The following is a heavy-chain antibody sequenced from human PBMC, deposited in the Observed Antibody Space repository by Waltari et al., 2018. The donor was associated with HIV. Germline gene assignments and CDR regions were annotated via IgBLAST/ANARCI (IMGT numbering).Heavy chain of an antibody. D-gene: IGHD3-16*02. CDR3: ASAFIEYFDS. V-gene: IGHV4-38-2*01. J-gene: IGHJ4*02. CDR1: GYSIRSGYY. CDR2: IYHSGST. Sequence: QVQLQESGPGLLKPSETLSLTCAVSGYSIRSGYYWGGIRQPPGKGLEWIGSIYHSGSTYYNPSLKSRVTISVDTSKNQFSLKLSSVTAADTAIYHCASAFIEYFDSWGQGTLVTVSS.